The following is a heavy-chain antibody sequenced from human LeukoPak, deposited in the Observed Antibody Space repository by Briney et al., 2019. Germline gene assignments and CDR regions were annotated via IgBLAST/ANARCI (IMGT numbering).Heavy chain of an antibody. CDR3: ARDPEGWAARGGYFDY. CDR1: GFTFSSYA. V-gene: IGHV3-30*04. J-gene: IGHJ4*02. D-gene: IGHD6-6*01. Sequence: PGGSLRLSCAASGFTFSSYAMHWVRQAPGKGLEWVAVISYDGSNKYYADSVKGRFTISRDNSKNTLYLQMNSLRGDTAVYYCARDPEGWAARGGYFDYWGQGTLVTVSS. CDR2: ISYDGSNK.